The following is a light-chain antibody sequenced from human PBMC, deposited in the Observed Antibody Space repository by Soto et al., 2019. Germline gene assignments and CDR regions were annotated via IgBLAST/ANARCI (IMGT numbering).Light chain of an antibody. J-gene: IGLJ1*01. CDR1: SSDVGDYNY. V-gene: IGLV2-8*01. Sequence: QSALTQPPSASGSPGQSVTISCTGTSSDVGDYNYVSWYQHHPGKAPKLMIYEVNKRPSGVPDRFSGSKSGNTASLTVSGLQAEDEADYYCISYAGINNACPYVFGTGTKLTVL. CDR2: EVN. CDR3: ISYAGINNACPYV.